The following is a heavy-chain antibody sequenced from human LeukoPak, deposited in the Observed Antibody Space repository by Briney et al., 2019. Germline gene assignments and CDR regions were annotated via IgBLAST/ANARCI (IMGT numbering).Heavy chain of an antibody. CDR3: AKDSDYYHSSGYYYAYFQH. Sequence: GGPLRLSCAVSGFTFSTYSMNWVRQAPGKGLEWVSYISSSSSTIYYGDSVKGRFTISRDNAKNSLYLQMNSLRDEDTAVYYCAKDSDYYHSSGYYYAYFQHWGQGTLVTVSS. CDR2: ISSSSSTI. CDR1: GFTFSTYS. J-gene: IGHJ1*01. V-gene: IGHV3-48*02. D-gene: IGHD3-22*01.